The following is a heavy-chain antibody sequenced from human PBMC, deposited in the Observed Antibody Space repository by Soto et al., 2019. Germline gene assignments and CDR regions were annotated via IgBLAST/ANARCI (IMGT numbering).Heavy chain of an antibody. CDR3: AIAISTTGKGMVV. J-gene: IGHJ6*02. D-gene: IGHD3-10*01. Sequence: SETLSLTCTVSGASISRGGSYWSWICQHPGKALEWIGYIYYSGNTYYNPSLQSRLTISVDTSKNQFSLKLSSVTAADTAVYYCAIAISTTGKGMVVWGQGIRVT. CDR1: GASISRGGSY. CDR2: IYYSGNT. V-gene: IGHV4-31*03.